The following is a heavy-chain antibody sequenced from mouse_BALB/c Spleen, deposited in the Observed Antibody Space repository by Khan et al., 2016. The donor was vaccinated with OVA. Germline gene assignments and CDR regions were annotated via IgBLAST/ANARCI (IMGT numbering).Heavy chain of an antibody. V-gene: IGHV5-6-5*01. CDR1: GFTFSSYV. CDR2: ISSSGST. Sequence: EVELVGSGGGSVKPGGSLKLSCEVSGFTFSSYVMSWIRQTPEKRLEWVASISSSGSTYYPDSVKGRFTISRDNDRNVVYLQMSSLRSEDMAMYYCAREAYRYDEYYFDYWGQGTTLTVSS. CDR3: AREAYRYDEYYFDY. D-gene: IGHD2-14*01. J-gene: IGHJ2*01.